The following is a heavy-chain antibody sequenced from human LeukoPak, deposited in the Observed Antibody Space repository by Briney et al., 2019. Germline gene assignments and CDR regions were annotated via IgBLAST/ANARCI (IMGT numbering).Heavy chain of an antibody. CDR1: GGSISSDY. Sequence: SETLSLTCTVSGGSISSDYWSSIRQPPGKGRERIGYSYYSGSTNYNPSLKSRVTISVDTSKNQFSLKLSSVTAADTAVYYCARSRQTSYYYGMDVWGQGTTVTVSS. D-gene: IGHD6-13*01. J-gene: IGHJ6*02. CDR2: SYYSGST. CDR3: ARSRQTSYYYGMDV. V-gene: IGHV4-59*08.